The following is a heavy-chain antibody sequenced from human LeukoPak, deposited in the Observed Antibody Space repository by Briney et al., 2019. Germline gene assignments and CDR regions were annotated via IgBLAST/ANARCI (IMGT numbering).Heavy chain of an antibody. V-gene: IGHV4-4*07. CDR2: IYTSGST. D-gene: IGHD3-3*01. J-gene: IGHJ4*02. CDR1: GGSISSYY. CDR3: ARLSANSDRKRSGYYRDY. Sequence: SETLSLTCTVSGGSISSYYWSWIRQPAGKGLEWIGRIYTSGSTNYNPSLKSRVTISVDTSKNQFSLKLSSVTAADTAVYYCARLSANSDRKRSGYYRDYWGQGTLVTVSS.